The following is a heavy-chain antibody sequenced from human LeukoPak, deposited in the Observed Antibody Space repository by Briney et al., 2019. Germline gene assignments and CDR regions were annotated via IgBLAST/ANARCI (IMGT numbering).Heavy chain of an antibody. CDR3: ATASWREGHGGAFDI. V-gene: IGHV1-46*01. J-gene: IGHJ3*02. CDR2: INPSGGST. D-gene: IGHD6-13*01. CDR1: GYTFTSYY. Sequence: GASVKVSCKASGYTFTSYYMHWVRQAPGQGLEWTGIINPSGGSTIYAQKFQGRVTMTEDTSTDTAYMELSSLRSEDTAVYYCATASWREGHGGAFDIWGQGTMVTVSS.